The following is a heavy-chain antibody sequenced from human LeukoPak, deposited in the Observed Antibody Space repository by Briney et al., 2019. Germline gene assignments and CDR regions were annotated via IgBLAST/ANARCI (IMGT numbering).Heavy chain of an antibody. CDR2: IWYDGSNK. V-gene: IGHV3-33*01. J-gene: IGHJ4*02. Sequence: QAGGSLRLSCAASGFTFSSYGMHWVRQAAGKGLEWVAVIWYDGSNKYYADSVKGRFTISRDNSKNTLYLQMNSLRAEDTAVYYCARAPSGIGLDYWGQGTLVTVSS. D-gene: IGHD2-15*01. CDR1: GFTFSSYG. CDR3: ARAPSGIGLDY.